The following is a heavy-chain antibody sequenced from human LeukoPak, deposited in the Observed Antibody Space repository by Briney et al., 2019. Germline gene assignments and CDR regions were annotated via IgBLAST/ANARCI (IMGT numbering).Heavy chain of an antibody. CDR3: ARESGQQLKYDY. D-gene: IGHD6-13*01. V-gene: IGHV1-24*01. Sequence: GASVKVSCKVSGYTLTELSMHWVRQAPGKGLEWMGGFDPEDGETIYAQKFQGRVTMTRDMSTSTVYMELSSLRSEDTAVYYCARESGQQLKYDYWGQGTLVTVSS. J-gene: IGHJ4*02. CDR1: GYTLTELS. CDR2: FDPEDGET.